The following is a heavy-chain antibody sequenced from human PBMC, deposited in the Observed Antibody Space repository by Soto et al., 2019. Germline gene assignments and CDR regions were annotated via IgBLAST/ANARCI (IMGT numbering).Heavy chain of an antibody. CDR2: INHSGST. J-gene: IGHJ5*02. V-gene: IGHV4-34*01. D-gene: IGHD4-17*01. CDR1: GGSFSGYY. Sequence: SETLSLTCAVYGGSFSGYYWSWIRQPPGKGLEWIGEINHSGSTNHNPSLKSRVTISVDTSKNQFSLKLSSVTAADTAVYYCARGPTTYWFDPWGQGTLVTVSS. CDR3: ARGPTTYWFDP.